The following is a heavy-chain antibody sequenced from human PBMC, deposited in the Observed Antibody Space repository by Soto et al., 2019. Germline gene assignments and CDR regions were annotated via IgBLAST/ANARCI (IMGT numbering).Heavy chain of an antibody. Sequence: PXESLSLTCAAFGFPFSSKAMSGVRQAPGKGLEWVSAISGSGGSTYYADSVKGRFTISRDNSKNTLYLQMNSLRAEDTAVYYCAKEGYYDSSGYYFDYWGQGTLVTVPS. CDR1: GFPFSSKA. J-gene: IGHJ4*02. D-gene: IGHD3-22*01. CDR2: ISGSGGST. CDR3: AKEGYYDSSGYYFDY. V-gene: IGHV3-23*01.